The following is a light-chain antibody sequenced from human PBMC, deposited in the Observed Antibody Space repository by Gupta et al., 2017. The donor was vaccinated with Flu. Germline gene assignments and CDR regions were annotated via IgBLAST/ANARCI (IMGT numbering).Light chain of an antibody. Sequence: QKVTTSCSGSRSEIGINDVSWYQRVPGTAPKLLIYHNEKRPSGIPDRFSGSKTGTSATLGITGLQTGDEADYYCATWDGRTDVVIGGGTKLTVL. CDR3: ATWDGRTDVV. CDR2: HNE. J-gene: IGLJ2*01. V-gene: IGLV1-51*01. CDR1: RSEIGIND.